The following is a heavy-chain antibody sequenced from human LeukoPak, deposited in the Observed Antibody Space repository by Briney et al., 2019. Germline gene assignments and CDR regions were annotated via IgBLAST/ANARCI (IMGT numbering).Heavy chain of an antibody. CDR2: TSVYNGNT. CDR1: GYTFTSYG. CDR3: ARDSRGWYWRYYYYMDV. J-gene: IGHJ6*03. D-gene: IGHD6-19*01. Sequence: GASVKVSCKASGYTFTSYGNSWVRQAPGQGLEWMGLTSVYNGNTNYAQKLQGRVTMTTDTSTSTAYMELRSLRSDDTAVYYCARDSRGWYWRYYYYMDVWGKGTTVTVSS. V-gene: IGHV1-18*01.